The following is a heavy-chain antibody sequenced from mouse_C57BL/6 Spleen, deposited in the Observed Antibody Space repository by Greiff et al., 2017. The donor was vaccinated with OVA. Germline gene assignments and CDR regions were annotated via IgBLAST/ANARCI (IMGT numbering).Heavy chain of an antibody. Sequence: QVQLKESGAELVMPGASVKLSCKASGYTFTSYWMHWVKQRPGQGLEWIGEIDPSDSYTNYNQKFKGKSTLTVDKSSSTAYMQLSSLTSEDSAVYYCARSGSSGPDYWGQGTTLTVSS. CDR3: ARSGSSGPDY. CDR1: GYTFTSYW. V-gene: IGHV1-69*01. J-gene: IGHJ2*01. D-gene: IGHD3-2*02. CDR2: IDPSDSYT.